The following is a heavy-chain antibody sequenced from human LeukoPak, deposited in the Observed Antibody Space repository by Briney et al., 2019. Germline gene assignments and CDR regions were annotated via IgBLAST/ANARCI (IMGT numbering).Heavy chain of an antibody. CDR3: ASNYYDSSGYRYDY. Sequence: SETLSLTCTVSGGFISSSSYYWGWIRQPPGKGLEWIGSIYYSGSTYYNSSLKSRVTISVDTSKNQFSLKLSSVTAADTAVYYCASNYYDSSGYRYDYWGRGTLVTVSS. CDR1: GGFISSSSYY. D-gene: IGHD3-22*01. V-gene: IGHV4-39*01. CDR2: IYYSGST. J-gene: IGHJ4*02.